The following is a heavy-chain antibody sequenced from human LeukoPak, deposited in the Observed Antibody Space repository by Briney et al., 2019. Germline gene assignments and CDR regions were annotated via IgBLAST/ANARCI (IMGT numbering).Heavy chain of an antibody. J-gene: IGHJ4*02. V-gene: IGHV3-66*01. CDR3: ARDQYNYDTSGYYSYFDY. CDR1: GFTVSSNY. CDR2: IFGGGST. D-gene: IGHD3-22*01. Sequence: GGSLRLSCAASGFTVSSNYMSWVRQAPGKGLEWVSVIFGGGSTYYADSVKGRFTISRDNSKNTLYLQMNSLRAEDTAVYYCARDQYNYDTSGYYSYFDYWGQGTLVTVSS.